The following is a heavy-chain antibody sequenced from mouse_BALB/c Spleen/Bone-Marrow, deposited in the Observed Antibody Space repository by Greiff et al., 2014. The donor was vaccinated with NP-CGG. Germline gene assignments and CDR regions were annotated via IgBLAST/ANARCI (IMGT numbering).Heavy chain of an antibody. J-gene: IGHJ1*01. CDR1: GFTFSSFG. V-gene: IGHV5-17*02. CDR3: ARGGNWDDFDV. CDR2: ISSGSTVI. Sequence: DVKLVESGGGLVQPGGSRKLSCAASGFTFSSFGMHWVRQAPEKGLEWVAYISSGSTVIFYADTVKGRFTISRDNPKNTLFLQMTSLRSEDPAMYYCARGGNWDDFDVWGAGTTVTVSS. D-gene: IGHD4-1*01.